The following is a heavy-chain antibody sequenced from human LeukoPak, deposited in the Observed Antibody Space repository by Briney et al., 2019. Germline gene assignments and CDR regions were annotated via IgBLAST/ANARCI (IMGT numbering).Heavy chain of an antibody. V-gene: IGHV3-30*02. D-gene: IGHD1-1*01. CDR3: ANLKVAGYFIDY. J-gene: IGHJ4*02. Sequence: GGSLRLSCAASGFTFSSYGMHWVRQAPGKGLEWVSFIRYDGSNEYYADSVRGRFTISRDNSKNTLYLQMNSLRAEDTAVYYCANLKVAGYFIDYWGQGTLVTVSS. CDR2: IRYDGSNE. CDR1: GFTFSSYG.